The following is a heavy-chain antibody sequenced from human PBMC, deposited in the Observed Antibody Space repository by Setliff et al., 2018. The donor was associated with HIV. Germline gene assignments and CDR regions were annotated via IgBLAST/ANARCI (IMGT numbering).Heavy chain of an antibody. CDR3: AKASGSYYRGDAFDI. CDR2: VSGSGGST. J-gene: IGHJ3*02. V-gene: IGHV3-23*01. CDR1: GFTFSSYA. Sequence: GGSLRLSCAASGFTFSSYAMSWVRQAPGKGLEWVSDVSGSGGSTYYADSVKGRFTISRDNAKNTLYLQMNSLRAEDTAVYYCAKASGSYYRGDAFDIWGQGTMVTVS. D-gene: IGHD1-26*01.